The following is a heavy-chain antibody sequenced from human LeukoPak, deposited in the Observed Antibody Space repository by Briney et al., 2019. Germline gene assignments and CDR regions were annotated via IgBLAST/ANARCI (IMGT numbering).Heavy chain of an antibody. CDR1: GLTFSSYA. D-gene: IGHD1-26*01. CDR2: ISGSGGST. V-gene: IGHV3-23*01. CDR3: AKDRVVGAYFDY. J-gene: IGHJ4*02. Sequence: GGSLRLSCAASGLTFSSYAMSWVRQAPGKGLEWVSAISGSGGSTYYADSVKGRFTISRDNSKNTLYLQMNSLRAEDAAVYYCAKDRVVGAYFDYWGQGTLVTVSS.